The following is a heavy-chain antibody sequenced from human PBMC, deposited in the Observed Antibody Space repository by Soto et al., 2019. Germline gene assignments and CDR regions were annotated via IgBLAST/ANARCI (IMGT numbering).Heavy chain of an antibody. V-gene: IGHV3-30*18. J-gene: IGHJ6*02. CDR1: GFTFSSYG. CDR2: TSYDGSNK. D-gene: IGHD6-19*01. Sequence: QVQLVESGGGVVQPGRSLRLSCAASGFTFSSYGMHWVRQAPGKGLEWVAVTSYDGSNKYYADSVKGRFTISRDNSKNTVYLQMNSLGAEDTAVYYCAKGSASSGWPPSSRTSYYYYGMDVWGQGTTVTVSS. CDR3: AKGSASSGWPPSSRTSYYYYGMDV.